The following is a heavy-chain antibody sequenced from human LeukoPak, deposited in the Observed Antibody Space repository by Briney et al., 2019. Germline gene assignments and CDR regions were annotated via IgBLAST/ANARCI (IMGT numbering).Heavy chain of an antibody. CDR1: GYSFTSYW. Sequence: GESLRISCKGSGYSFTSYWISWVRQMPGKGLEWMGRIDPSDSYTNYCPSFQGHVTISADKSISTAYLQWSSLKASDTAMYYCARQKALGYGSGSYYIARYYYDGMDVWGKGTTVTVSS. J-gene: IGHJ6*04. CDR2: IDPSDSYT. CDR3: ARQKALGYGSGSYYIARYYYDGMDV. V-gene: IGHV5-10-1*01. D-gene: IGHD3-10*01.